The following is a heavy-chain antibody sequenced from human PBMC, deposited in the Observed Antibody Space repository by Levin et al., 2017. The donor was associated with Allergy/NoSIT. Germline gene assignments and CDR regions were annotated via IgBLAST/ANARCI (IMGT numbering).Heavy chain of an antibody. V-gene: IGHV4-39*07. J-gene: IGHJ6*02. Sequence: SQTLSLTCSVSGGSISGSTFYWGWIRQPPGKGLEWIGSFYYSGDTYYNPSLRSRVTIPVDTSKNQFSLRVRSVTAADTAVYYGARDRGCYDDSAYCYHYGMDVWGQGTTVTVSS. D-gene: IGHD4-17*01. CDR1: GGSISGSTFY. CDR2: FYYSGDT. CDR3: ARDRGCYDDSAYCYHYGMDV.